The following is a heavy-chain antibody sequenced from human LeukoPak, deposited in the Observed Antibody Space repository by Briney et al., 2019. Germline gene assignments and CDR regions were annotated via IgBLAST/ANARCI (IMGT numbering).Heavy chain of an antibody. D-gene: IGHD3-22*01. J-gene: IGHJ3*02. CDR2: IYPGDSYT. V-gene: IGHV5-51*01. Sequence: GESLKISCKGSGYSFTSYWIGWVRQMPGRGLEWMGIIYPGDSYTNYSPSFQGHVTISADKSISTAYLQWSSLKASDTAMYYCARLEVVVVTPGRAAFDIWGQGTMVTVSS. CDR3: ARLEVVVVTPGRAAFDI. CDR1: GYSFTSYW.